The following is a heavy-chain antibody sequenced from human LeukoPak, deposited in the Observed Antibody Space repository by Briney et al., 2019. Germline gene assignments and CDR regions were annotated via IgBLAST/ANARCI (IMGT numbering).Heavy chain of an antibody. CDR2: INHSGST. J-gene: IGHJ5*02. Sequence: SETLSLTCAVYGGSFSGYYWSWIRQPPGKGLEWIGEINHSGSTNYNPSLKSRVTISVDTSKNQFSLKLSSVTAADTAVYYCARTRGTMVRGVPPQPSGWFDPWGQGTLVTVSS. D-gene: IGHD3-10*01. CDR1: GGSFSGYY. V-gene: IGHV4-34*01. CDR3: ARTRGTMVRGVPPQPSGWFDP.